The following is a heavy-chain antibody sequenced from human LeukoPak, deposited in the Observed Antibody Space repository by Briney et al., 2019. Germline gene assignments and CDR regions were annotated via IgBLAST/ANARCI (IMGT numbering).Heavy chain of an antibody. V-gene: IGHV4-34*01. Sequence: SETLSLTCAVYGGSFSGYYWSWIRQPPGKGLEWIGEINHSGSTNYNPSLKSRVTISVDTSKNQFSLKLSSVTAADTAVYYCARVYPYYYYYMDVRGKGTTVTVYS. CDR2: INHSGST. J-gene: IGHJ6*03. CDR1: GGSFSGYY. D-gene: IGHD2-2*01. CDR3: ARVYPYYYYYMDV.